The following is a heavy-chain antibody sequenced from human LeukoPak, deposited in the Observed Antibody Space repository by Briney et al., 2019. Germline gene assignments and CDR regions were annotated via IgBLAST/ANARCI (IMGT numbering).Heavy chain of an antibody. CDR2: ISSSSSYI. J-gene: IGHJ6*03. Sequence: GGSLRLSCAASGFTFSSYSMNWVRQAPGKGLEWVSSISSSSSYIYYADSVKGRFTISRDNAKNSLYLQMNSLRAEDTAAYYCARGEEVADYYYYMDVWGKGTTVTVSS. CDR1: GFTFSSYS. D-gene: IGHD1-26*01. CDR3: ARGEEVADYYYYMDV. V-gene: IGHV3-21*01.